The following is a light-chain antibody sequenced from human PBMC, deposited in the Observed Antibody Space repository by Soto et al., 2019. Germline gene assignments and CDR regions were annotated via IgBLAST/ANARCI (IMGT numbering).Light chain of an antibody. CDR3: SSYTSSSTF. Sequence: QSVLTQPASGSGSPREAIPISCTGTSSDVGGYNYVSWYQQHPGKAPKLMIYDVSNRPSGVSNRFSGSKSGNTASLTISGLQAEDEADYYCSSYTSSSTFFGTGTRSPS. CDR1: SSDVGGYNY. CDR2: DVS. V-gene: IGLV2-14*01. J-gene: IGLJ1*01.